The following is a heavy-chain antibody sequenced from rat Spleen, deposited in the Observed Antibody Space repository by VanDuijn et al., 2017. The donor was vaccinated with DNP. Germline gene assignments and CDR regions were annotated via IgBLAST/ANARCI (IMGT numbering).Heavy chain of an antibody. V-gene: IGHV2S8*01. D-gene: IGHD4-3*01. CDR1: GFSLTSYG. J-gene: IGHJ2*01. CDR2: IASGGNT. CDR3: VRDPYNAGFDY. Sequence: QVQLKESGPGLVQPSQTLSLTCTVSGFSLTSYGVSWIRPPPGKALEWIAAIASGGNTFYNSGLKSRLRISRETSKSQVFLKMNSLQSEDTATYYCVRDPYNAGFDYWGQGVMVTVSS.